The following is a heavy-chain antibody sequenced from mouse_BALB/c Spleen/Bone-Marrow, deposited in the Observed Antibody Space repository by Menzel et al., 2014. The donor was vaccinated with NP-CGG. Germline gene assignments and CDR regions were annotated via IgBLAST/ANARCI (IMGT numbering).Heavy chain of an antibody. Sequence: VQLQQSGAELVRPGSSVKISCKASGYAFSSYWMNWVKQRPGQGLEWIGQIYPGDGDTNYNGKFKGKATLTADKSSSTAYMQLSSLTSEDSAVYFCARRGYYGSSYYFDYWGQGTPLTVSS. J-gene: IGHJ2*01. CDR1: GYAFSSYW. CDR2: IYPGDGDT. CDR3: ARRGYYGSSYYFDY. V-gene: IGHV1-80*01. D-gene: IGHD1-1*01.